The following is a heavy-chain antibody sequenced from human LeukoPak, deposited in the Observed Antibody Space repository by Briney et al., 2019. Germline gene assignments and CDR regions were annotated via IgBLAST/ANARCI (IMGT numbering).Heavy chain of an antibody. D-gene: IGHD3-10*01. V-gene: IGHV1-69*06. J-gene: IGHJ4*02. Sequence: SVKVSCKASGGTFSSYAISWVRQAPGQGLEWMGGIIPIFGTANYAQKFQGRVTITADKSTSTAYMELSSLRSENTAVYYCATFREERYGSGYYFDCWGQGTLVTVSS. CDR2: IIPIFGTA. CDR1: GGTFSSYA. CDR3: ATFREERYGSGYYFDC.